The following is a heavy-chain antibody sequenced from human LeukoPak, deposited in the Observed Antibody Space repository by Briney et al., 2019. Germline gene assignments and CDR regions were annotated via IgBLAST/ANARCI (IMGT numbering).Heavy chain of an antibody. V-gene: IGHV3-21*01. J-gene: IGHJ6*02. CDR1: GFTFSSYS. D-gene: IGHD2-21*01. CDR2: ISSSSSYI. Sequence: GGSLRLSCAASGFTFSSYSMNWVREAQGKGLEWVSSISSSSSYIYYADSVKGRFTISRDNAKNSLYLQMNSLRAEDTAVYYCARFRHIDGMDVWGQGTTVTVSS. CDR3: ARFRHIDGMDV.